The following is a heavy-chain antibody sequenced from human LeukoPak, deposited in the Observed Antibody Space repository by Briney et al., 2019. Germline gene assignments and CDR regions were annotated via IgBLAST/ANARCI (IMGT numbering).Heavy chain of an antibody. CDR3: AKPFYNGNYFYYFDY. V-gene: IGHV3-23*01. D-gene: IGHD1-7*01. Sequence: PGGSLRLSCAASGFTFSSYAMNWVRQAPGKGLEWVSTIGGSGDTAYYADSVKGRFTISRDNSKSTLFLLLNSLRAEDTAIYYYAKPFYNGNYFYYFDYWGQGTLVTVSS. CDR2: IGGSGDTA. J-gene: IGHJ4*02. CDR1: GFTFSSYA.